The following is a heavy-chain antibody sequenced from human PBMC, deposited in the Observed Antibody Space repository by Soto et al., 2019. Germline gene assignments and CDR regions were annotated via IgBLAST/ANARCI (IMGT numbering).Heavy chain of an antibody. D-gene: IGHD3-10*01. V-gene: IGHV4-59*12. CDR2: IYYSGST. Sequence: SETLSLTCTVSGHSINNYYWSWVRQPPGKQLEWIGYIYYSGSTNYNPSLKSRVTISVDTSKNQFSLKLSSVTAADTAVYYCARAGRHDYWGQGTLVTVSS. CDR1: GHSINNYY. J-gene: IGHJ4*02. CDR3: ARAGRHDY.